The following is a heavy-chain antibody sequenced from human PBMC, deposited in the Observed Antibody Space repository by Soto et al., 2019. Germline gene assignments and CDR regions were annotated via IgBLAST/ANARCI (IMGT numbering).Heavy chain of an antibody. D-gene: IGHD3-22*01. CDR3: ARDWSPYYYDGSSSSALDY. CDR2: ISSSGSTI. J-gene: IGHJ4*02. CDR1: GFTFRAYS. V-gene: IGHV3-48*04. Sequence: GGSLRLSCVASGFTFRAYSMNWVRQAPGKGLEWVSYISSSGSTIYYADSVKGRFTLSRDNAKNSLFLQMNSLRAEDTAVYYCARDWSPYYYDGSSSSALDYWGQGTLVTVSS.